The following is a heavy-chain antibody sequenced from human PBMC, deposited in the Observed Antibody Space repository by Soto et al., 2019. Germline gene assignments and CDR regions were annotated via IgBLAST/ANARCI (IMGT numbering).Heavy chain of an antibody. D-gene: IGHD3-10*01. Sequence: VVESGGGLVQPGGSLRLSCAASGFSVSDYYMTWVRQGPGKGLEWISILFGDDRTYYADSVRGRFTISRDNSENTLYLQMNNHRVEDTGLYYCARDTISGATRPNAFPMWGQGTMVAVSS. CDR3: ARDTISGATRPNAFPM. CDR1: GFSVSDYY. CDR2: LFGDDRT. J-gene: IGHJ3*02. V-gene: IGHV3-66*01.